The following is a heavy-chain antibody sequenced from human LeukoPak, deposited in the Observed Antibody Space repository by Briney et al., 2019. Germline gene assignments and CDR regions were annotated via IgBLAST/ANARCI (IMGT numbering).Heavy chain of an antibody. Sequence: SETLSLSCTVSGGSISSYYWSWIRQPTGKGLEWIGYIYYSGSTNYNPSLKSRVTISVDTSKNQFSLKLSSVTAADTVVYYCAREDFEGSGTPSGAFDIWGQGTMVTVSS. D-gene: IGHD3-10*01. J-gene: IGHJ3*02. CDR2: IYYSGST. CDR1: GGSISSYY. V-gene: IGHV4-59*01. CDR3: AREDFEGSGTPSGAFDI.